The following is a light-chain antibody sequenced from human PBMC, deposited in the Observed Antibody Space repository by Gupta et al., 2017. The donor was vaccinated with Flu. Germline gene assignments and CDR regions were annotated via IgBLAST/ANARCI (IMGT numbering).Light chain of an antibody. CDR3: QSADSSRIYV. J-gene: IGLJ1*01. V-gene: IGLV3-25*02. CDR2: KDS. Sequence: SYELTQPPSVSVSPGQTARITCPGDALPKQYAYWYQQKPGQAPVLVIYKDSERPSGIPERFSGSSSGTTVTLTISGVQAEDEADYYCQSADSSRIYVFGTGTKVTVL. CDR1: ALPKQY.